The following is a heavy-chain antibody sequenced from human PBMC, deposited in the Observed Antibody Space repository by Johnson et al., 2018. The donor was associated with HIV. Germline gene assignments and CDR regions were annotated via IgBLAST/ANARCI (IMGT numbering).Heavy chain of an antibody. Sequence: VQLVESGGGLVQPGGSLKLSCAASGFTVSNAWMSWVRQAPGKGLEWVGRIKSKTDGGTTDYAAPVKGRFTISRDDSKNTLYLQMNSLRPEDTAVYYCARDRAIVVAYDAFDIWGQGTMVTVSS. D-gene: IGHD3-22*01. V-gene: IGHV3-15*01. CDR1: GFTVSNAW. J-gene: IGHJ3*02. CDR3: ARDRAIVVAYDAFDI. CDR2: IKSKTDGGTT.